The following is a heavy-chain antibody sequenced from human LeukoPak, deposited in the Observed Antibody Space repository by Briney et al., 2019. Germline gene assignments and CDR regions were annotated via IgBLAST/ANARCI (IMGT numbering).Heavy chain of an antibody. V-gene: IGHV1-18*01. D-gene: IGHD2-2*02. Sequence: ASVKVSCKASGYTFTNYGISWVRQAPGQGPEWMGWISPYNGNTNYAQKLQGRVTMTTDTSTYTAYRELRSLRSDDTAVYYCARVECSSTSCYNVWFDPWGQGTLVSVSS. J-gene: IGHJ5*02. CDR1: GYTFTNYG. CDR2: ISPYNGNT. CDR3: ARVECSSTSCYNVWFDP.